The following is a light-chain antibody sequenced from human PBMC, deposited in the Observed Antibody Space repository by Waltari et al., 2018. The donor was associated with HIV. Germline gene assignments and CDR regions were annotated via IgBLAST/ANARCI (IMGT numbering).Light chain of an antibody. V-gene: IGKV1D-12*01. Sequence: DLQMTQSPSSLSSSVGDRVTITVRASQGISTSLAWYQQKPGKAPQLLIDDEATLHSGVPSRFSGSGSVTEFTLTISSLQPEDFATYYCQQTHTFPITFGQGTRLEL. CDR1: QGISTS. CDR3: QQTHTFPIT. J-gene: IGKJ5*01. CDR2: DEA.